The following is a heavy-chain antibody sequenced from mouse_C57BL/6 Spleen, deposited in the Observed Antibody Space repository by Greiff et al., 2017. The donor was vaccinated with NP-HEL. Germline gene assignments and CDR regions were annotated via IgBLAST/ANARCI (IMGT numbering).Heavy chain of an antibody. J-gene: IGHJ2*01. V-gene: IGHV1-69*01. Sequence: VQLQQPGAELVMPGASVKLSCKASGYTFTSYWMHWVKQRPGQGLEWIGEIDPSDSYTNYNQKFKGKSTLTVDKSSSTAYMQLSSLTSEDSAVYYCARSGRWLPYYFDYWGQGTTLTVSS. CDR2: IDPSDSYT. CDR1: GYTFTSYW. D-gene: IGHD2-3*01. CDR3: ARSGRWLPYYFDY.